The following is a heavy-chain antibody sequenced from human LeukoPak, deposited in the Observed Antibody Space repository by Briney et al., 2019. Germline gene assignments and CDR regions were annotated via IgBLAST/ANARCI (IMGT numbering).Heavy chain of an antibody. D-gene: IGHD2-21*01. J-gene: IGHJ4*02. CDR1: GGTFSSYA. CDR3: ARDRGDQTGGDSPFIYPPDY. Sequence: ASVKVSCKASGGTFSSYAISWVRQAPGQGLEWMGRIIPILGIANYAQKFQGRVTITADKSTSTAYMELSSLRSEDTAVYYCARDRGDQTGGDSPFIYPPDYWGQGTLVTVSS. V-gene: IGHV1-69*04. CDR2: IIPILGIA.